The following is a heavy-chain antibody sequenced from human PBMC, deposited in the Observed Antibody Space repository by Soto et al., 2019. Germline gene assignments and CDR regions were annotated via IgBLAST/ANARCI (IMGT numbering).Heavy chain of an antibody. J-gene: IGHJ3*02. Sequence: SETLSLTCAVSGVSISSSNWWSWVRQPPGKGLEWIGEIYHSGSTNYNPSLKSRVTISVDKSKNQFSLKLSSVTAADTAVYYCARMERRYYDSSGYQLPDAFDIWGQGTMVTVSS. D-gene: IGHD3-22*01. CDR2: IYHSGST. V-gene: IGHV4-4*02. CDR3: ARMERRYYDSSGYQLPDAFDI. CDR1: GVSISSSNW.